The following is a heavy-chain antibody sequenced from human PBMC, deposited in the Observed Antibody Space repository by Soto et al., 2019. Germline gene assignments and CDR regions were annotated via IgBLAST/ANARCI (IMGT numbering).Heavy chain of an antibody. D-gene: IGHD6-13*01. J-gene: IGHJ6*02. CDR2: SSWDGGSS. V-gene: IGHV3-43*01. CDR1: GFTFDDYT. CDR3: TKAQEAASSTQYYHGMDV. Sequence: PGGSLRLSCAVSGFTFDDYTIHWGRQAPGKGLEWVSLSSWDGGSSHYADSVKGRFTVSRDNSKNSLYLHMNSLRTEDTALYYCTKAQEAASSTQYYHGMDVWGQGTTVTVSS.